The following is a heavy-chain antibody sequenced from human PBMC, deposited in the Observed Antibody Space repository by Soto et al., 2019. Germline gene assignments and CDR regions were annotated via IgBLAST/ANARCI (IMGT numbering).Heavy chain of an antibody. J-gene: IGHJ6*02. CDR3: AKDHGVLRFLDGMDV. CDR2: ITYDSSTK. D-gene: IGHD3-3*01. CDR1: GFTFSSYS. V-gene: IGHV3-30*18. Sequence: GGSLRLSCAASGFTFSSYSMNWVRQAPGKGLEWVAEITYDSSTKYYADSVKGRFTISRDNSKNTLYLQMNSLRAEDTAVYYCAKDHGVLRFLDGMDVWGQGTTVTVSS.